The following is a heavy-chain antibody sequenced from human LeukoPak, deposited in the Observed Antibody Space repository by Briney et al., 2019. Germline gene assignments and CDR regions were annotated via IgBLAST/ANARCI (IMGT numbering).Heavy chain of an antibody. J-gene: IGHJ4*02. V-gene: IGHV4-34*01. Sequence: PSETLSLTCAVYGGSFSGYYWSWIRQPPGKGLEWIGEINHSGSTNYNPSLKSRVTISVDTSKTQFSLKLSSVTAADPAVYYCARGRFSSGWHFDYWGQGTLVTVSS. CDR3: ARGRFSSGWHFDY. CDR1: GGSFSGYY. D-gene: IGHD6-19*01. CDR2: INHSGST.